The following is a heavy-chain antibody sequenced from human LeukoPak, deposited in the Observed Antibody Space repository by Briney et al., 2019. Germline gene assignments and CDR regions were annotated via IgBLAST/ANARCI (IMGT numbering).Heavy chain of an antibody. V-gene: IGHV3-23*01. CDR3: ATRVTTTITTRGAFDI. D-gene: IGHD4-11*01. J-gene: IGHJ3*02. CDR2: ISGSSGST. Sequence: GGSLRLSCAASGFTFSSYAMSWVRQAPGKGLEWVSVISGSSGSTYYADSVKGRFTISRDNSKNTLYLQMNSLSADDTAVYYCATRVTTTITTRGAFDIWGQGTMVTVSS. CDR1: GFTFSSYA.